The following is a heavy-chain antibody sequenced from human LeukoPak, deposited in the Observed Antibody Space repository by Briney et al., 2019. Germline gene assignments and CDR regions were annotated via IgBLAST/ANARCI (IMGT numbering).Heavy chain of an antibody. J-gene: IGHJ4*02. CDR2: ISWNSGSI. CDR3: ARHRGRWSGDFDY. D-gene: IGHD6-13*01. Sequence: GGSLRLSCAASGFTFDDYAMHWVRQAPGKGLEWVSGISWNSGSIGYADSVKGRFTISRDNAKNALYLQMNSLRAEDTAVYYCARHRGRWSGDFDYWGQGTLVTVSS. CDR1: GFTFDDYA. V-gene: IGHV3-9*01.